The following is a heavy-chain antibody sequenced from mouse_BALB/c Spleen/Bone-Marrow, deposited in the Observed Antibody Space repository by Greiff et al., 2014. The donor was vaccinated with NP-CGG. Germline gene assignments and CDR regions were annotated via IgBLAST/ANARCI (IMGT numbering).Heavy chain of an antibody. D-gene: IGHD1-1*01. CDR2: IWSGGST. V-gene: IGHV2-2*02. J-gene: IGHJ4*01. CDR3: ARDYYYGSRAMDY. Sequence: QVQLKQSGPGLMQPSQSLSITCTVSGFSLTRYGIHWVRQSPGKGLEWLGVIWSGGSTDYNAAFISRLSINKDNSKSQVFFKMNSLQANDTAIYYCARDYYYGSRAMDYWGQGTSATVSS. CDR1: GFSLTRYG.